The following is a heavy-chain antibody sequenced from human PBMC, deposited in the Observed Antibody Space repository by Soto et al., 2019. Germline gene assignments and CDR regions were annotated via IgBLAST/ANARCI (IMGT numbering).Heavy chain of an antibody. J-gene: IGHJ4*02. CDR1: GYSFTDFS. V-gene: IGHV1-2*02. CDR3: AKDGYDF. CDR2: INPNDGGT. Sequence: ASVQVSCKASGYSFTDFSIHWVRQAPGQGLEWMGWINPNDGGTNYAQEFQGRVTVTRDTSISTAYMELSRLRSDDTAVYYCAKDGYDFWGQGTQVTVSS. D-gene: IGHD5-12*01.